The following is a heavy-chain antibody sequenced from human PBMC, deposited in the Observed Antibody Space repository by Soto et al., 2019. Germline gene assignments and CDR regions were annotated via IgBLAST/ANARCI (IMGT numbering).Heavy chain of an antibody. CDR2: IIPIFGTA. Sequence: QVQLVQSGAEVKKPGSSVKVSCKASGGTFSSYAISWVRQAPGQGLEWMGGIIPIFGTANYAQKFQGRVTITAGEPRGTAYGGRGGGGSGDGAVFYWGGIAAAGAVWGPGPLVPAPS. J-gene: IGHJ4*02. CDR1: GGTFSSYA. D-gene: IGHD6-13*01. CDR3: GGIAAAGAV. V-gene: IGHV1-69*01.